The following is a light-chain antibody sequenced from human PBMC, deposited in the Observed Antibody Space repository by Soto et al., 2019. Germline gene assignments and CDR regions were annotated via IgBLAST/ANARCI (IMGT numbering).Light chain of an antibody. CDR3: GSWDSSLSAYV. J-gene: IGLJ1*01. V-gene: IGLV1-51*01. CDR1: SSNLGGNS. CDR2: DDN. Sequence: QSVMTQPPSVSAATGQKVTISGSGSSSNLGGNSVSWYQQLPGTAPKLLIYDDNKRPSGIPDRFSGSKSGTSATLGITGFQTGDEADYYCGSWDSSLSAYVFGTGTKVTVL.